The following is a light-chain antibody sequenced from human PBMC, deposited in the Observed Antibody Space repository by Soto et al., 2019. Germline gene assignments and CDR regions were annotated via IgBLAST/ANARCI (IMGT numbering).Light chain of an antibody. CDR3: QQYGSSGT. Sequence: EIEMTQSPCSLSLFVGETATLTCQASQSVSNNLAWYQQKPGQAPRLLIDGASTRATGIPDRFSGSGSGTDFTLTISRLEPEDFAVYYCQQYGSSGTFGQGTKVDIK. CDR2: GAS. V-gene: IGKV3-20*01. J-gene: IGKJ1*01. CDR1: QSVSNN.